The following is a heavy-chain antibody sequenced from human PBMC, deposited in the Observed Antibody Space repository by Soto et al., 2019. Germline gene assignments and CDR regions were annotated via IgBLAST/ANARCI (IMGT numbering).Heavy chain of an antibody. D-gene: IGHD2-15*01. CDR3: ARRRRKGGVCCDD. J-gene: IGHJ4*02. CDR1: AYTFTSYD. V-gene: IGHV1-8*01. CDR2: MNPNSGNT. Sequence: ASVKLSCNASAYTFTSYDINWVRQATGQGLEWMGWMNPNSGNTGYAQKFQGRVTMTRDTSISTAYMELSSLRSEETAVYYCARRRRKGGVCCDDWGEGARVSDTS.